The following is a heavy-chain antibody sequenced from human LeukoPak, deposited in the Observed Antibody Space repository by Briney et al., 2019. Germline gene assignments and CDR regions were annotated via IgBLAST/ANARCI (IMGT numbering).Heavy chain of an antibody. CDR3: ARGDPSHDSSGDFGY. D-gene: IGHD3-22*01. CDR1: GGSISSGGYY. Sequence: SETLSLTCTVAGGSISSGGYYWSWIRQPPGKGLEWIGEINHSGSTNYNPSLKSRVTISVDTSKNQFSLKLSSVTAADTAVYYCARGDPSHDSSGDFGYWGQGTLSPSPQ. V-gene: IGHV4-39*07. J-gene: IGHJ4*02. CDR2: INHSGST.